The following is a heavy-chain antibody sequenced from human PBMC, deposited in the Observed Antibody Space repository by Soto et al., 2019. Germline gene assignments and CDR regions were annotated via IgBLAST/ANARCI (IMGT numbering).Heavy chain of an antibody. CDR2: IYYSGST. J-gene: IGHJ3*02. CDR1: GGSISSGDYY. Sequence: SETLSLTCTVSGGSISSGDYYWSWIRQPPGKGLEWIGYIYYSGSTYYNPSLKSRVTISVDTSKNQFSLKLSSVTAADTAVYYCARDQYDDVWGTSLDAFDIWGQGTMVTVS. D-gene: IGHD3-16*01. CDR3: ARDQYDDVWGTSLDAFDI. V-gene: IGHV4-30-4*08.